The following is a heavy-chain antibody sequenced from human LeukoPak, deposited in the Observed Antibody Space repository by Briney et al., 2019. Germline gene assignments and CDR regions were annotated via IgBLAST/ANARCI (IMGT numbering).Heavy chain of an antibody. Sequence: PSETLSLTCTVSGGSISSYYWSWIRQPAGKGLEWIGRIYTSGSTNYNPSLKSRVTMSVDTSKNQFSLKLSSVTAADTAVYYCAREGQDGPPTYYMDVWGKGTTVTISS. CDR1: GGSISSYY. J-gene: IGHJ6*03. CDR2: IYTSGST. V-gene: IGHV4-4*07. CDR3: AREGQDGPPTYYMDV.